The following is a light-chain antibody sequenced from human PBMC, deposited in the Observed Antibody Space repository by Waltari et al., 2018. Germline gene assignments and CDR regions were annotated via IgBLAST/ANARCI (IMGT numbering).Light chain of an antibody. Sequence: QAVVTQAPSLTLSPAGTVTPTCASSPRPVPSRHYPCWFRQKPGQAPRTMVCETSIKQYWTPARFSGSLLQGKAALTLSGAQPEDEAVYYCTLSWVFGGGTKLAVL. CDR3: TLSWV. CDR1: PRPVPSRHY. CDR2: ETS. J-gene: IGLJ3*02. V-gene: IGLV7-46*01.